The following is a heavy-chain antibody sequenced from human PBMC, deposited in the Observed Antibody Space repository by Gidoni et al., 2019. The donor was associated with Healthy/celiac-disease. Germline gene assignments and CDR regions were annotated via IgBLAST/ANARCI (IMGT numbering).Heavy chain of an antibody. Sequence: QVQLQQWGAGLLTPSETLSLTCAVYGGSFSGYYWSWIRQPPGKGLEWIGEINHSGSTNYNPSLKSRVTISVDTSKNQFSLKLSSVTAADTAVYYCARGAITYYYGSGSYYIFDYWGQGTLVTVSS. CDR3: ARGAITYYYGSGSYYIFDY. CDR2: INHSGST. J-gene: IGHJ4*02. CDR1: GGSFSGYY. V-gene: IGHV4-34*01. D-gene: IGHD3-10*01.